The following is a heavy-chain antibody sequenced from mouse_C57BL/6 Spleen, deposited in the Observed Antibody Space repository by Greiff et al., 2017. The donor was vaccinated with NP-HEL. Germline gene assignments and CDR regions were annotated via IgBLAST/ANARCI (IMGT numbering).Heavy chain of an antibody. CDR1: GFNIKNTY. V-gene: IGHV14-3*01. Sequence: VQLKESVAELVRPGASVKLSCTASGFNIKNTYMHWVKQRPEQGLEWIGRIDPANGNTKYAPKFQGKATITADTSSNTAYLQLSSLTSEDTAIYYCARGEAHLGYAMDYWGQGTSVTVSS. D-gene: IGHD3-1*01. CDR3: ARGEAHLGYAMDY. J-gene: IGHJ4*01. CDR2: IDPANGNT.